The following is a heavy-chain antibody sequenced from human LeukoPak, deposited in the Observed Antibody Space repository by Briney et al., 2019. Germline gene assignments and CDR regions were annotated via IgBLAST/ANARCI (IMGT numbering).Heavy chain of an antibody. D-gene: IGHD1-26*01. CDR3: TRDSGTYNWFDP. J-gene: IGHJ5*02. CDR2: IDKKDKGYATAT. V-gene: IGHV3-73*01. Sequence: GGSLRLSCAASGFTFSGSAIHWVRQSSGKGLEWVGQIDKKDKGYATATAYAASVKGRFTISRDDSINTAYLQMKSLKTEDTALHYCTRDSGTYNWFDPWGQGTLVTVSS. CDR1: GFTFSGSA.